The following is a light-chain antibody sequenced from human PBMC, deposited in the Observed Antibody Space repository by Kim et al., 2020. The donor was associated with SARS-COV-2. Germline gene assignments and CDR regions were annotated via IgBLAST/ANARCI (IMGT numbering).Light chain of an antibody. V-gene: IGKV4-1*01. CDR1: QSVLYSSSNKNY. Sequence: DIVMTQSPDSLAVSLGERATINCKSSQSVLYSSSNKNYLAWYQQKPGQSPKLLIYWASTRESGVPDRFSGSGSGTDFTLTISSLQAEDVAVYYCQQHYTTPYTFGQGTKLEIK. CDR2: WAS. J-gene: IGKJ2*01. CDR3: QQHYTTPYT.